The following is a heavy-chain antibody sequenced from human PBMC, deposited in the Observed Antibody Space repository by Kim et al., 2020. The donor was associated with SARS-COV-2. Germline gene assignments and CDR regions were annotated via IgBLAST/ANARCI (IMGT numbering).Heavy chain of an antibody. V-gene: IGHV4-39*01. CDR1: GGSISSSSYY. D-gene: IGHD6-13*01. CDR2: IYYSGST. J-gene: IGHJ4*02. CDR3: ARHGYSSSWYGGGNYFDY. Sequence: SETLSLTCTVSGGSISSSSYYWGWIRQPPGKGLEWIGSIYYSGSTYYNPSLKSRVTISVDTSKNQFSLKLSSVTAADTAVYYCARHGYSSSWYGGGNYFDYWGQGTLVTVSS.